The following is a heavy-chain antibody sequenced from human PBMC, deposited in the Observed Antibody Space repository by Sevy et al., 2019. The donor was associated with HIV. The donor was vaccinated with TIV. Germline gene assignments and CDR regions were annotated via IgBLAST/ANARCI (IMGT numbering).Heavy chain of an antibody. J-gene: IGHJ3*02. Sequence: GGSLRLSCAASGFTFDDYAMHWVRQAPGKGLEWVSGISWNSGSIGYAESVKGRFTISRDNAKNSLYLQMNSLRAEDTALYYCAKDILGVWFGELFSFDIWGQGTMVTVSS. CDR1: GFTFDDYA. CDR3: AKDILGVWFGELFSFDI. V-gene: IGHV3-9*01. CDR2: ISWNSGSI. D-gene: IGHD3-10*01.